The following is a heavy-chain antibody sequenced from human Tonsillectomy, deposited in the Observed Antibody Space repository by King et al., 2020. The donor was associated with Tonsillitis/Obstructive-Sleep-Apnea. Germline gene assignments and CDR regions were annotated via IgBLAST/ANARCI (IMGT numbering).Heavy chain of an antibody. CDR3: ACDYGDFGLDY. J-gene: IGHJ4*02. CDR2: ISSSGGST. CDR1: GFTFSSFA. V-gene: IGHV3-23*04. D-gene: IGHD4-17*01. Sequence: VQLVESGGGLVQPGGSLRLSCAASGFTFSSFAMNWVRQAPGKGLEWVSTISSSGGSTYYADSVKGRFTISRENSKSTLYLQMNSLRAEDTALYYCACDYGDFGLDYWGQGTLVTVSS.